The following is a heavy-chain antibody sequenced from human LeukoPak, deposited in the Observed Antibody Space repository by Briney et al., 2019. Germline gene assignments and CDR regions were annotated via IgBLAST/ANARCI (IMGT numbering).Heavy chain of an antibody. CDR2: IKQDGSEK. V-gene: IGHV3-7*01. J-gene: IGHJ4*02. CDR1: GFTFSINS. D-gene: IGHD6-6*01. Sequence: HSGGSLRLSCAASGFTFSINSFNWVRQAPGKGLEWVANIKQDGSEKYYVDSVKGRFTISRDNAKNSLYLQMNSLRAEDTAVYYCAREVGEDIWAARSLFDYWGQGTLVTVSS. CDR3: AREVGEDIWAARSLFDY.